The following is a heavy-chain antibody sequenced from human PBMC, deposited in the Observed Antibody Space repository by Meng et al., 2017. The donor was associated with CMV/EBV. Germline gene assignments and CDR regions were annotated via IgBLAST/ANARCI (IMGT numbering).Heavy chain of an antibody. J-gene: IGHJ4*02. D-gene: IGHD6-13*01. Sequence: FTFSSYSMNWVRQAPGKGLEWVSSISSSSSYIYYADSVKGRFTISGDNAKNSLYLQMNSLRAEDTAVYYCARDPSGITAAGTGGGFDYWGQGTLVTVSS. CDR3: ARDPSGITAAGTGGGFDY. V-gene: IGHV3-21*01. CDR1: FTFSSYS. CDR2: ISSSSSYI.